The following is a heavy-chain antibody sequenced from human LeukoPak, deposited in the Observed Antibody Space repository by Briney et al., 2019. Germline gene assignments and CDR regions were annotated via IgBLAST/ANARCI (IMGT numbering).Heavy chain of an antibody. J-gene: IGHJ4*02. CDR3: AKDHDSSGSKFDY. Sequence: GGSLRLSCAASGFTFSSYAMSWVRQAPGKGLEWVSAISGSGDSTYYADSVKGRFTMSRDNSKNTLYLQMNSLRAEDTAVYYCAKDHDSSGSKFDYWGQGTLVTVSS. CDR2: ISGSGDST. V-gene: IGHV3-23*01. D-gene: IGHD3-22*01. CDR1: GFTFSSYA.